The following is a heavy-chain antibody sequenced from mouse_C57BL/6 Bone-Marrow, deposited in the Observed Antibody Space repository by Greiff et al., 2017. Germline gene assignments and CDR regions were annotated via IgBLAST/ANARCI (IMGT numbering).Heavy chain of an antibody. J-gene: IGHJ4*01. CDR2: IHPNSGST. CDR3: ARDYVDYYAMDY. D-gene: IGHD1-1*01. V-gene: IGHV1-64*01. CDR1: GYTFTSYW. Sequence: QVQLQQPGAELVKPGASVKLSCKASGYTFTSYWMHWVKQRPGQGLEWIGMIHPNSGSTNYNEKFKSKATLTVDKSSSTAYMQLSSLTSEDSAVYYCARDYVDYYAMDYWGQGTSVTVSS.